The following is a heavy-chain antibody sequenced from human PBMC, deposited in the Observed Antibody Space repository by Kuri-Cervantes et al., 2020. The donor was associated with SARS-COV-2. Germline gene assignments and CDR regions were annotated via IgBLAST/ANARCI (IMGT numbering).Heavy chain of an antibody. D-gene: IGHD1-1*01. CDR1: GFTFSSYW. J-gene: IGHJ4*02. CDR2: ISTDGGST. CDR3: VRDGDHWNFDY. V-gene: IGHV3-74*01. Sequence: GESLKISCAASGFTFSSYWMHWVRQAPGKGLVWVSRISTDGGSTDYADSVKGRFTISRDSAKNMLFLQMNSLRAEDTAVYYCVRDGDHWNFDYWGQGTLVTVSS.